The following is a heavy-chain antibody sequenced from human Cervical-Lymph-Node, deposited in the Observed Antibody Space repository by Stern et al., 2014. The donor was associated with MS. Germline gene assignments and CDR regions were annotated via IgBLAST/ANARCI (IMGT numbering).Heavy chain of an antibody. CDR1: GFTVSSYG. CDR2: IWFDGSNK. J-gene: IGHJ4*02. D-gene: IGHD2-2*01. V-gene: IGHV3-33*01. CDR3: ARDSSKGGSNY. Sequence: VQVAESGGGVVQPGRSLRLACAASGFTVSSYGMQWVRQATDTGLEWVAVIWFDGSNKYYADSVKGRFTISRDNSKITLYLQMNSLRAEDTAVYYCARDSSKGGSNYWGQGTLVTVSS.